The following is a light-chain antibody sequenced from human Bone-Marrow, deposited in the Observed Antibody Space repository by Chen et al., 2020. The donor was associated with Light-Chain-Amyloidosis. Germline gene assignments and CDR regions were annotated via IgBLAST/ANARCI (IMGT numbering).Light chain of an antibody. Sequence: SYVLTPPSSVSVAPGQTATIACGGNNIGSTSVHWYQQTPGQAPLLFVYDDSDRPSGIPELLSGSNSGNTATLTSSRVEAGDEADYYCQVWDRGSDRPVFGGGTKLTVL. CDR2: DDS. CDR1: NIGSTS. CDR3: QVWDRGSDRPV. J-gene: IGLJ3*02. V-gene: IGLV3-21*02.